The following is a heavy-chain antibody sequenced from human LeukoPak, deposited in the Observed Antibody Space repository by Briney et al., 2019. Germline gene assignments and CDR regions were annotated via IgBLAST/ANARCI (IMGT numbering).Heavy chain of an antibody. CDR2: TKSKTDGGTT. V-gene: IGHV3-15*01. CDR1: GFTFSNAW. CDR3: TTALGDSGYAIYWYFDL. Sequence: GGSLRLSCAASGFTFSNAWMSWVRQAPGKGLEWVGRTKSKTDGGTTDYAAPVKGRFTISRDDSKNTLYLQMNSLKTEDTAVYYCTTALGDSGYAIYWYFDLWGRGTLVTVSS. J-gene: IGHJ2*01. D-gene: IGHD5-12*01.